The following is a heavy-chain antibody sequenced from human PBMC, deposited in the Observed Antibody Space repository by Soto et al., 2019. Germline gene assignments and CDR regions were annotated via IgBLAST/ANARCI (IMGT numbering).Heavy chain of an antibody. CDR2: TYYRSKWFN. Sequence: PSQTLSLTCAISGDSVSSNSAAWDWIRQSPSRGLEWLGRTYYRSKWFNEYAVSVKSRISINSDTSKNQFSLQLNSVTPEDAAVYYCARTYSGYVLNRGRGTRVTVSS. J-gene: IGHJ4*02. CDR1: GDSVSSNSAA. CDR3: ARTYSGYVLN. D-gene: IGHD5-12*01. V-gene: IGHV6-1*01.